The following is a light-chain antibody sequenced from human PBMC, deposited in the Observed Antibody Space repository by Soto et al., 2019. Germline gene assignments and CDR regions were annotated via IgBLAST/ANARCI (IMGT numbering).Light chain of an antibody. CDR3: SSYTSSRDVV. CDR2: DVS. CDR1: SSDVGGYNY. V-gene: IGLV2-14*01. J-gene: IGLJ2*01. Sequence: QSALTQPASVSGSLGQSITISCTGTSSDVGGYNYVSWYQQHPGKAPKLMIYDVSNRPSGVSNRFSGSKSGNTASLTISGLQAEDEADYYCSSYTSSRDVVFGGGTKLTVL.